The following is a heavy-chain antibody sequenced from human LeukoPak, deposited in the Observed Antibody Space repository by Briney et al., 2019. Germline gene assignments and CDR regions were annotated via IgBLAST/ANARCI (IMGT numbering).Heavy chain of an antibody. V-gene: IGHV4-4*07. J-gene: IGHJ4*02. Sequence: PSETLSLTCTVSGGSIRSYYWSWIRQPAGKGLEWIGRIYSSGSANYNPSLKSRLTLSVDTSKNQFSLTLSSVTAADTAVYYCARGGYYGSGSYFHFGNWGQGSLVTVSS. CDR2: IYSSGSA. CDR1: GGSIRSYY. D-gene: IGHD3-10*01. CDR3: ARGGYYGSGSYFHFGN.